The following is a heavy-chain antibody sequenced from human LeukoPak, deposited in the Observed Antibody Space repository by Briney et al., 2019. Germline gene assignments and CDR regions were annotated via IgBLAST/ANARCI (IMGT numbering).Heavy chain of an antibody. J-gene: IGHJ4*02. CDR3: AREGSYYDSSGYYSSFDY. V-gene: IGHV3-7*03. D-gene: IGHD3-22*01. CDR2: IKQDGSEK. Sequence: GGSLRLSCAASGFTFSSYWINWVRQAPGKGLEWVANIKQDGSEKYYVDSVKGRFTISRDNAKNSLYLQMNSLRAEDTAVYYCAREGSYYDSSGYYSSFDYWGQGTLVTVSS. CDR1: GFTFSSYW.